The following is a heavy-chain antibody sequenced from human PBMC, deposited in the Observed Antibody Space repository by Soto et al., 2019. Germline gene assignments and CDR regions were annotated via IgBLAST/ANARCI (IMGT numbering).Heavy chain of an antibody. CDR1: GGSLTSGTYS. CDR2: ILPSGTT. Sequence: SETLSLTCAVSGGSLTSGTYSWNWIRQPPGKGLEWIGYILPSGTTYYNPSLKSRVSTSIDVSKNQFSLNLRSLTAADTAVYYCARGREFDSWGQGTLVTVSS. CDR3: ARGREFDS. J-gene: IGHJ4*02. V-gene: IGHV4-30-2*01.